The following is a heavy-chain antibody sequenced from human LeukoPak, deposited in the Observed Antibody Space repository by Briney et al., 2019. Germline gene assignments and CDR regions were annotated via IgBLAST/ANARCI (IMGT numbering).Heavy chain of an antibody. CDR3: ARVVPYYYDSSGYYYGDAFDI. V-gene: IGHV1-8*01. CDR2: MNPNSGNT. CDR1: GYTFASYD. J-gene: IGHJ3*02. D-gene: IGHD3-22*01. Sequence: ASVKVSCKASGYTFASYDINWVRQATGQGLEWMGWMNPNSGNTGYAQKFQGRVTMTRNTSISTAYMELSSLRSEDTAVYYCARVVPYYYDSSGYYYGDAFDIWGQGTMVTVSS.